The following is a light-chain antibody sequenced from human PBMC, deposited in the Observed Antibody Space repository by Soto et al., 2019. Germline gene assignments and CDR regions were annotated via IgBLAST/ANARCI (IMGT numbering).Light chain of an antibody. Sequence: DIHMTQSPSTLSASIGDRDTNTCRASQSISSWLAWYQQNPGKDLKLLIYDASSLESGVQSRFSGSGSGTEFTLTISSLQPDDFATYYCQQYNSYSLTFGQGTKVDIK. V-gene: IGKV1-5*01. CDR2: DAS. J-gene: IGKJ1*01. CDR3: QQYNSYSLT. CDR1: QSISSW.